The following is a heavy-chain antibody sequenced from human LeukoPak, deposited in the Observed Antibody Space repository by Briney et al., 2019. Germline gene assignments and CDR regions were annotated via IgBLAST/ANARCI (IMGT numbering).Heavy chain of an antibody. Sequence: PGGSLRLSCAASGFTFSSYEMNWVRQAPGKGLEWVSYISSSGSTIYYADSVKGRFTISRDNAKNSLYLQMNSLRAEDTAVYYCARVVDTVTTDHPIFDYWGQGTLVTVSS. V-gene: IGHV3-48*03. D-gene: IGHD4-17*01. CDR3: ARVVDTVTTDHPIFDY. CDR2: ISSSGSTI. CDR1: GFTFSSYE. J-gene: IGHJ4*02.